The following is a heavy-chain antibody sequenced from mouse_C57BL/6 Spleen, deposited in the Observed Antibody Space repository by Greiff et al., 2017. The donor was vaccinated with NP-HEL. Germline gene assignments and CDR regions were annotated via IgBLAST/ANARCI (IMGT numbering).Heavy chain of an antibody. CDR2: IHPNSGST. CDR3: ASITTVVATSGDYFDY. V-gene: IGHV1-64*01. J-gene: IGHJ2*01. CDR1: GYTFTSYW. Sequence: VQLQQPGAELVKPGASVKLSCKASGYTFTSYWMHWVKQRPGQGLEWIGMIHPNSGSTNYNEKFKSKATLTVDKSSSTAYMQLSSLTSEDSAVYYCASITTVVATSGDYFDYWGQGTTLTVSS. D-gene: IGHD1-1*01.